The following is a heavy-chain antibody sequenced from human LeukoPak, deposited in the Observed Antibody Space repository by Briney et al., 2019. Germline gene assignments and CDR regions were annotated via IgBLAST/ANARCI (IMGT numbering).Heavy chain of an antibody. Sequence: SETLSLTCTVSGASISSYYWSWIRQPPGKRLEWIGYIYYSGSANYNPSLKSRVTISVDTSKNQFSLKLSSVTAADTAVYYCAREEEGFDYWGQGTLVTVSS. CDR3: AREEEGFDY. CDR2: IYYSGSA. CDR1: GASISSYY. J-gene: IGHJ4*02. V-gene: IGHV4-59*01.